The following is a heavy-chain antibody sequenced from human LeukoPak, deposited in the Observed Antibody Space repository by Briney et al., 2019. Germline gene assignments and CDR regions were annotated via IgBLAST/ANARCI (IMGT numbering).Heavy chain of an antibody. Sequence: NPSETLSLTCAVYGGSFSGYYWSWIRQPPGKGLEWVGEINHSGSTNYNPSLKSRVTISVDTSKNQFSLKLSSVTAADTAVYYCAKVDTAMVDWGQGTLVTVSS. CDR3: AKVDTAMVD. V-gene: IGHV4-34*01. CDR1: GGSFSGYY. J-gene: IGHJ4*02. CDR2: INHSGST. D-gene: IGHD5-18*01.